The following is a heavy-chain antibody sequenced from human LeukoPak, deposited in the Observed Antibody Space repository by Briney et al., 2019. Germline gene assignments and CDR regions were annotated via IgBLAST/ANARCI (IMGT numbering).Heavy chain of an antibody. CDR2: INHSGST. D-gene: IGHD2-2*02. J-gene: IGHJ6*03. CDR1: GGSFSGYY. CDR3: ARVGAVVVPAAIDYYYYYMDV. Sequence: PSETLSLTCAVYGGSFSGYYWSWIRQPPGKGLEWIGEINHSGSTNYNPSLKSRVTISVDTSKNQFSLKLSSVTAADTAVYYCARVGAVVVPAAIDYYYYYMDVWGKGTTVTVSS. V-gene: IGHV4-34*01.